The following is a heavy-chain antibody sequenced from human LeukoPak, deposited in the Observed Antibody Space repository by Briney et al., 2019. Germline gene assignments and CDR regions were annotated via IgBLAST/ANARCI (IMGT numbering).Heavy chain of an antibody. V-gene: IGHV1-8*01. CDR1: GYTFTSYD. J-gene: IGHJ6*02. D-gene: IGHD2-15*01. CDR3: ARGPLLGYCSGGSCQSGMDV. CDR2: MNPNSGNT. Sequence: ASVKVSCKASGYTFTSYDINWVRQATGQGLEWMGWMNPNSGNTGYAQKFQGRATMTRNTSISTAYMELSSLRSEDTAVYYCARGPLLGYCSGGSCQSGMDVWGQGTTVTVSS.